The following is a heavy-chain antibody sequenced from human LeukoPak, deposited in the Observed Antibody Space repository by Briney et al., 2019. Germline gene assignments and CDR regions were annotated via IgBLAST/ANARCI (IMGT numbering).Heavy chain of an antibody. CDR3: AKGPDSSLVGAFDL. CDR1: EFPFDDYP. D-gene: IGHD5-18*01. CDR2: ISWDGTST. Sequence: GGSLRLSCEASEFPFDDYPLHWVRQAPGKGLEWVSRISWDGTSTYYGDSVKGRFTISRDNNKYSLYLQMNNLRPDDTALYYCAKGPDSSLVGAFDLWGQGTMVTVSS. J-gene: IGHJ3*01. V-gene: IGHV3-43*01.